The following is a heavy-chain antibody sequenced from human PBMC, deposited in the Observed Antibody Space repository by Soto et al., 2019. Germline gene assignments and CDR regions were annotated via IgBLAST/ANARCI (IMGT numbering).Heavy chain of an antibody. V-gene: IGHV4-59*08. Sequence: SETLSLTCTVSGGSISGYYWSWIRQPPGKGLEWIGYVYYTGSTNYNPSLKSRVTISIDTSKNQFSLKLNSVTAADTAMYYCARLVYDYGDHYYFDYWGQGTLVTVSS. D-gene: IGHD4-17*01. CDR2: VYYTGST. CDR3: ARLVYDYGDHYYFDY. J-gene: IGHJ4*02. CDR1: GGSISGYY.